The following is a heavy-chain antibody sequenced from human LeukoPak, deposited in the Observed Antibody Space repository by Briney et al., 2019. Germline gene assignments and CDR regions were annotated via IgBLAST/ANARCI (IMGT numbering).Heavy chain of an antibody. CDR3: ARDGEGSGSFAY. J-gene: IGHJ4*02. Sequence: ASVKVSCKASGGDFNMFAVSWVRQAPGQGLEWMGRVIPLLHMSNYAPKFEGRVTITADTSTTTSYMELTSLKSTDTAVHFCARDGEGSGSFAYWGQGTLITVSS. CDR2: VIPLLHMS. D-gene: IGHD1-26*01. V-gene: IGHV1-69*04. CDR1: GGDFNMFA.